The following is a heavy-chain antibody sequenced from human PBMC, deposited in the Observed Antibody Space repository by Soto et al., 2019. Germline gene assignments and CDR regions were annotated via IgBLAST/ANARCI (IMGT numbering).Heavy chain of an antibody. D-gene: IGHD4-17*01. V-gene: IGHV3-23*01. CDR3: AKAAVYGDYGN. Sequence: GGSLRLSCAASGFTFSSYAMSWVRQAPGKGLEWVSAISGSVGSTYYADSVKGRFTISRDNSKNTLYRQMNSLRAEDTAVYYCAKAAVYGDYGNWGQGTLVTVSS. CDR2: ISGSVGST. J-gene: IGHJ4*02. CDR1: GFTFSSYA.